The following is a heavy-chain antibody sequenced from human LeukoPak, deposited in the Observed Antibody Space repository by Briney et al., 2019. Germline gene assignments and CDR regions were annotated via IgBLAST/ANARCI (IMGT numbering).Heavy chain of an antibody. CDR3: SRGLSGRSGHYLDA. V-gene: IGHV4-30-4*01. Sequence: PSETLSLTCTVSGGSLSSGDYYWTCIRQPPGKGLVWFVYIYESGSTYYNPSRKSRLTISLDTSKTQFSLRLSSVPAADTAVYYCSRGLSGRSGHYLDAWGQETLVTVPS. CDR1: GGSLSSGDYY. J-gene: IGHJ4*02. CDR2: IYESGST. D-gene: IGHD6-25*01.